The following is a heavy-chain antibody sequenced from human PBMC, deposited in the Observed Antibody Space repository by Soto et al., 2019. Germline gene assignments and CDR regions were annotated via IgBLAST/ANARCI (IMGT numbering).Heavy chain of an antibody. CDR3: AKDRLWGQSDY. V-gene: IGHV3-74*03. Sequence: EVPLVESGGGLVQPGGYPRLSCAVSGFTFSRYWMHWFRQDTGNGLEWVSSINTDGTNTKYAASMRGRFTVSRDNAKNTVYLQMISLRSEDTAVDYCAKDRLWGQSDYWGQGTLVVVSS. CDR2: INTDGTNT. D-gene: IGHD3-16*01. CDR1: GFTFSRYW. J-gene: IGHJ4*02.